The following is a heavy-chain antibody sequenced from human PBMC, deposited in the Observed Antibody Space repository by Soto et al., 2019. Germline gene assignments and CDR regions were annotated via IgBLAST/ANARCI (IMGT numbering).Heavy chain of an antibody. D-gene: IGHD3-16*01. V-gene: IGHV1-69*06. CDR2: IIPVFGTV. CDR3: AGFDPLGELLWFDP. CDR1: GGTFSNYA. Sequence: QEQLVQSGAEVKKPGSSVKVSCRASGGTFSNYAISWVRQAPGRGLEWMGGIIPVFGTVVYAQKLQGKVTMPAANAKKMAYMEWSSLRSDDTAAEYCAGFDPLGELLWFDPWGQGTLVTVSS. J-gene: IGHJ5*02.